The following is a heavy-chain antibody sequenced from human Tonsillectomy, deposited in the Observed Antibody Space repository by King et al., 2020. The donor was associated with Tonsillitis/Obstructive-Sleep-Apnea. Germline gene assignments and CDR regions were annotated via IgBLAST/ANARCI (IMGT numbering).Heavy chain of an antibody. J-gene: IGHJ4*02. Sequence: QLVQSGGGLVQPGGSLRLSCAASGFTFSSYEMNWVRQAPGKGLEWVSYISSSGSTIYYADSVKGRFTISRDNAKNSLYLQMNSLRAEDTAVYYCARAESYDYDILTGYYLDYWGQGTLVTVSS. CDR2: ISSSGSTI. V-gene: IGHV3-48*03. D-gene: IGHD3-9*01. CDR3: ARAESYDYDILTGYYLDY. CDR1: GFTFSSYE.